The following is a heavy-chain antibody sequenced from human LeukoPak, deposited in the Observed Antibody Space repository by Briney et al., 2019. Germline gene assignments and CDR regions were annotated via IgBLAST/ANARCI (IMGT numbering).Heavy chain of an antibody. CDR2: IIPIFGIA. V-gene: IGHV1-69*04. Sequence: SVKVSCKASGGTFSSYAVSWVRQAPGQGLEWMGRIIPIFGIANYAQKFQGRVTITADKSTSTAYMELSSLRSEDTAVYYCARDRTSTPWLFDYWGQGTLVTVSS. CDR3: ARDRTSTPWLFDY. D-gene: IGHD2/OR15-2a*01. J-gene: IGHJ4*02. CDR1: GGTFSSYA.